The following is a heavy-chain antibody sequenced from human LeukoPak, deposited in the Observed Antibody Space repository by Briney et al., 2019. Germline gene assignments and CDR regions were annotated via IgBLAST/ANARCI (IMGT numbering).Heavy chain of an antibody. CDR2: IKEDGSER. CDR1: GFTFSRYW. J-gene: IGHJ4*02. CDR3: AREEVAFDY. D-gene: IGHD2-15*01. Sequence: GGSLRLSCATSGFTFSRYWMSWVRQTPGKGLEWVASIKEDGSERYYVDFVKGRFTISRYSAKNSLSLQMNSLRAEDTAVYYCAREEVAFDYWGQGTLVTVSS. V-gene: IGHV3-7*01.